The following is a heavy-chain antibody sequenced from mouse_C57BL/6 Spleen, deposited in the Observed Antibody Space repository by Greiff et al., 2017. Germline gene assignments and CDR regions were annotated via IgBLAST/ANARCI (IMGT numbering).Heavy chain of an antibody. V-gene: IGHV1-50*01. J-gene: IGHJ3*01. CDR2: IDPSDSYT. CDR1: GYTFTSYW. Sequence: QVQLQQPGAELVKPGASVKLSCKASGYTFTSYWMQWVKQRPGQGLEWIGEIDPSDSYTNYNQKFKGKATLTVDTSSSTAYMQLSSLTSEDSAVYYCASRGPAWFAYWGQGTLVTVSA. CDR3: ASRGPAWFAY.